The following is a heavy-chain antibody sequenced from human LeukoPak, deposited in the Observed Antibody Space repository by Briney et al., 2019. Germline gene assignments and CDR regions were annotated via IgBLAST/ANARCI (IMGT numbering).Heavy chain of an antibody. CDR3: AKRSVGCSSTSCYRAKPYYYYYMDV. J-gene: IGHJ6*03. CDR2: IRYDGSNK. CDR1: GFTFSGYS. V-gene: IGHV3-30*02. D-gene: IGHD2-2*02. Sequence: PGGSLRLSCAASGFTFSGYSMNWVRQAPGKGLEWVAFIRYDGSNKYYADSVKGRFTISRDNSKNTLYLQMNSLRAEDTAVYYCAKRSVGCSSTSCYRAKPYYYYYMDVWGKGTTVTVSS.